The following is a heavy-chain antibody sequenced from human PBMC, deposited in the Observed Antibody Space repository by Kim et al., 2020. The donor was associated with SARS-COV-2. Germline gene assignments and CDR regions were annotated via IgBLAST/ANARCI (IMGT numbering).Heavy chain of an antibody. J-gene: IGHJ6*02. D-gene: IGHD3-9*01. Sequence: GGSLRLSCAASGFTFSRYAMHWVRQAPGKGLEWVAVISYDGSNKYYADSVKGRFTISRDNSKNTRYLQMNSLRAEDTAVYYCARDGTYYDILTGYYIGGDNYYYYYYGMDVWGQGTTVTVSS. CDR3: ARDGTYYDILTGYYIGGDNYYYYYYGMDV. CDR2: ISYDGSNK. V-gene: IGHV3-30*04. CDR1: GFTFSRYA.